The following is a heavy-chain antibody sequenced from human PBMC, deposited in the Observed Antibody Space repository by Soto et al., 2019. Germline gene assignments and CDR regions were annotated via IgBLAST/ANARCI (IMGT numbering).Heavy chain of an antibody. J-gene: IGHJ6*03. D-gene: IGHD6-13*01. CDR3: SRRAGPDFYYMCV. V-gene: IGHV3-64*01. CDR1: GFTLSGYA. Sequence: GGSLRLSCAASGFTLSGYAMDWVRQAPGKGLEYVSGISSNGVGTYYANSVQGRFTISRDNSKNTVYLQMGSLRSEDMAVYYCSRRAGPDFYYMCVWSNGTTVTVSS. CDR2: ISSNGVGT.